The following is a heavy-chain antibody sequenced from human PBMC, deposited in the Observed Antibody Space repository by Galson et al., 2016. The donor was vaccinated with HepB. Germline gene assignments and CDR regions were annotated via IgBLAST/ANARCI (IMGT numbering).Heavy chain of an antibody. CDR3: ARGYPKFDS. CDR1: GYIFTDYF. D-gene: IGHD5-18*01. V-gene: IGHV1-2*02. CDR2: INPSSGGT. Sequence: SVKVSCKASGYIFTDYFMHWVRQAPGQGLDWMGWINPSSGGTKYPQKFQGRVTLTRDTSISTAYVEVRRLGSDDTAVYYCARGYPKFDSWGQGTLVTVSS. J-gene: IGHJ4*02.